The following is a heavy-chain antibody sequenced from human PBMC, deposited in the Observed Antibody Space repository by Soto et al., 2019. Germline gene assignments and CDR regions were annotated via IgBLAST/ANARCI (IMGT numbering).Heavy chain of an antibody. D-gene: IGHD1-1*01. V-gene: IGHV4-31*03. CDR3: ARRRRDGYNWFDY. J-gene: IGHJ4*02. CDR2: IYYSGST. Sequence: SETLSLTCTVSGGSIRGGGYYWSWISQHPGKGLEWIGYIYYSGSTYYNPSLKSRVTISVDTSKNQFSLKLSSVTAADTAVYYCARRRRDGYNWFDYWGQGTLVTVSS. CDR1: GGSIRGGGYY.